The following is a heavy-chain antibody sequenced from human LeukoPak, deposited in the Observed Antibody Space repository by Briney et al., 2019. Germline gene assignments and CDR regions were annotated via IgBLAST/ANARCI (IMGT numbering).Heavy chain of an antibody. V-gene: IGHV4-31*03. CDR2: IYYSGST. Sequence: SQTLSLTCTVSGGSISSGGYYWSWIRHHPGNCLEWIGYIYYSGSTYYNPSLKSRVTISVDTSKNQFSLKLSSVTAADTAVYYCARDGHYYDSSGYVPLDYWGQGTLVTVSS. J-gene: IGHJ4*02. D-gene: IGHD3-22*01. CDR1: GGSISSGGYY. CDR3: ARDGHYYDSSGYVPLDY.